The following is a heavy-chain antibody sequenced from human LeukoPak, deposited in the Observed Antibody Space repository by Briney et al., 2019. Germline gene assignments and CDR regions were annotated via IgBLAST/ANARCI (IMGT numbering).Heavy chain of an antibody. V-gene: IGHV3-66*01. CDR3: ARDRVDGDSAWYFDY. Sequence: GGSLRLSCAASGFTVSSNYMSWVRQAPGKGLEWVSVIYSGGSTYYADSVKGRFTISRDNSKNTLYLQMNSLRAEDTAVYYCARDRVDGDSAWYFDYWGQGTLVTVSS. CDR2: IYSGGST. CDR1: GFTVSSNY. J-gene: IGHJ4*02. D-gene: IGHD4-17*01.